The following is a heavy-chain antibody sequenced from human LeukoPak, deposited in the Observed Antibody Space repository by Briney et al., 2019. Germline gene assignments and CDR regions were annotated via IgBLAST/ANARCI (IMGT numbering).Heavy chain of an antibody. Sequence: GGSLRLSCAASGFTFSNYAMHWVRQAPGKGLEWVAVISYDANDKYYADSVKGRFTISRDNSKNSLYLQMNSLRAEDTALYYCARGGGSGYYYPPFYWGQGTLVTVSS. D-gene: IGHD3-22*01. CDR2: ISYDANDK. J-gene: IGHJ4*02. CDR1: GFTFSNYA. CDR3: ARGGGSGYYYPPFY. V-gene: IGHV3-30*04.